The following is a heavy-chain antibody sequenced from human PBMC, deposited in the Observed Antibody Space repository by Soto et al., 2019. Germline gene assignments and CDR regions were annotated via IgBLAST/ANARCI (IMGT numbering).Heavy chain of an antibody. CDR2: IIPIFGTA. J-gene: IGHJ3*02. CDR3: ASLHLAPSAFDI. V-gene: IGHV1-69*13. CDR1: GGTFSSYA. Sequence: SVKVSCKASGGTFSSYATSWVRQAPGQGLEWMGGIIPIFGTANYAQKFQGRVTITADESTSTAYMELSSLRSEDTAVYYCASLHLAPSAFDIWGQGTMVTVSS.